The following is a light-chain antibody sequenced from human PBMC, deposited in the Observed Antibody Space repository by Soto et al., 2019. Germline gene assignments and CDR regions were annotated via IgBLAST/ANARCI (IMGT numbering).Light chain of an antibody. V-gene: IGKV4-1*01. CDR2: WAS. J-gene: IGKJ1*01. CDR3: QQYYSTPQT. Sequence: DIVMTQSPDCLAVSLGERATINCKSSQSVLYSSNNKNYLAWYQQKPGQPPKLLIYWASTRESGVPDRFSGSGSGTDFTLTISSLQAEDVAVYYCQQYYSTPQTFGQGTKVDIK. CDR1: QSVLYSSNNKNY.